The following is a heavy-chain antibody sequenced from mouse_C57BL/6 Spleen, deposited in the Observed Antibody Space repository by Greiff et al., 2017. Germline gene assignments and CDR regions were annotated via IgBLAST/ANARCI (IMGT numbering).Heavy chain of an antibody. CDR3: ARPQYYGSTSFDY. Sequence: QVQLQQSGAELVKPGASVKISCKASGYAFSSYWMNWVKQRPGKGLEWIGQIYPGDGDTNYNGKFKGKATLTADKSSSTAYMQLSSLTSEDSAVYFCARPQYYGSTSFDYWGQGTTLTVSS. D-gene: IGHD1-1*01. V-gene: IGHV1-80*01. CDR2: IYPGDGDT. CDR1: GYAFSSYW. J-gene: IGHJ2*01.